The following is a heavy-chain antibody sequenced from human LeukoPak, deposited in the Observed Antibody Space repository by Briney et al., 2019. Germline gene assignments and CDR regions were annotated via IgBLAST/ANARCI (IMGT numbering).Heavy chain of an antibody. J-gene: IGHJ4*02. V-gene: IGHV3-23*01. CDR1: GFTFSSYA. D-gene: IGHD6-13*01. CDR2: ISGSGDNT. Sequence: GGSLRLSCAASGFTFSSYAMSWVRQVPGKGLEWVSVISGSGDNTYYADSVKGRFTISRDNSKNMLYLQMNSLRAEDTAVYYCAKWKYSNPGIDDYWGQGTLVTVSS. CDR3: AKWKYSNPGIDDY.